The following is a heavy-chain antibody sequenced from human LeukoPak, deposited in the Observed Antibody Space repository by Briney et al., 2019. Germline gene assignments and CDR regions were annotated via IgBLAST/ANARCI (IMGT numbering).Heavy chain of an antibody. D-gene: IGHD4-17*01. CDR3: TTAATVTTLDY. CDR2: IKSKTDGGTT. CDR1: GFTFSNSW. V-gene: IGHV3-15*01. Sequence: GGSLRLSCAASGFTFSNSWMSWVRQAPGKGLELVGRIKSKTDGGTTDYAAPVKGRFTISSDDSKNTLYLQMNSLKTEDTAVYYCTTAATVTTLDYWGQGTLVTVSS. J-gene: IGHJ4*02.